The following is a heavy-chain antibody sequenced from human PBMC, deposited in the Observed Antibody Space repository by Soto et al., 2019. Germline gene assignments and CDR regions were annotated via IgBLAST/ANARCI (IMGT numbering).Heavy chain of an antibody. J-gene: IGHJ6*02. CDR1: GGTFSSYA. CDR2: IIPIFGTA. CDR3: ARGSPYCSSTSCYNAYYYYGMDV. V-gene: IGHV1-69*06. D-gene: IGHD2-2*02. Sequence: QVPLVQSGAEVKKPGSSVKVSCKASGGTFSSYAISWVRQAPGQGLEWMGGIIPIFGTANYAQKFQGRVTITADKSTSTAYMELSSLRSEDTAVYYCARGSPYCSSTSCYNAYYYYGMDVWGQGTTVTVSS.